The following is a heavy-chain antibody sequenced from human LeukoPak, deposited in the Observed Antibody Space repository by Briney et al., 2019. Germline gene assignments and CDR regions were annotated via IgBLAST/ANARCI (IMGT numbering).Heavy chain of an antibody. CDR1: GATSSNHY. V-gene: IGHV4-59*08. D-gene: IGHD3-10*01. J-gene: IGHJ4*02. CDR2: ISRSGHT. Sequence: SETLSLTCTVSGATSSNHYWSWIRQPPGQGLEWLGYISRSGHTNYNPALKSRVSMSVATSKNHFSLNLTSVTATDTAIYYCAKLSFGDSHFDQWGQGTLVTVPS. CDR3: AKLSFGDSHFDQ.